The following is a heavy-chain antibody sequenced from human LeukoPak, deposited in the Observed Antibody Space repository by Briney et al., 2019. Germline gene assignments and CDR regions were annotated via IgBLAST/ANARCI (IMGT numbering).Heavy chain of an antibody. J-gene: IGHJ4*02. CDR1: GFTFEEYS. V-gene: IGHV3-43*01. CDR2: IRWDGGTT. D-gene: IGHD6-19*01. CDR3: AKVGPPYSSGWSIEFDY. Sequence: GGSLRLSCAASGFTFEEYSMQWVRRPPGKGLEWVAVIRWDGGTTYYADSVKGRFTISRDNSKYTLYLQMNSLRAEDTAVYYCAKVGPPYSSGWSIEFDYWGRGTLVTVSS.